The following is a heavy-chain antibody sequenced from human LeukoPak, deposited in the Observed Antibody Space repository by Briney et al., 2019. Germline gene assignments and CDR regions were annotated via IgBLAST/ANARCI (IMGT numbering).Heavy chain of an antibody. V-gene: IGHV1-46*01. D-gene: IGHD5-24*01. CDR1: GYTFTGYY. J-gene: IGHJ4*02. CDR2: INPSGGST. Sequence: GASVKVSCKASGYTFTGYYMHWVRQAPGQGLEWMGIINPSGGSTSYAQKFQGRVTITTDESTSTAYMELSSLRSEDTAVYYCAIPDRRDGYNYGYYWGQGTLVTVSS. CDR3: AIPDRRDGYNYGYY.